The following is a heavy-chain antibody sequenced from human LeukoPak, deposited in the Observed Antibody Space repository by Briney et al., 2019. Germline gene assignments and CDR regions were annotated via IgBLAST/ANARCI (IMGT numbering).Heavy chain of an antibody. CDR1: DFPFSDYW. V-gene: IGHV3-7*01. CDR2: IKKDGSEE. D-gene: IGHD1-20*01. CDR3: ATYDNWVAGDV. J-gene: IGHJ6*02. Sequence: GALSLSFAASDFPFSDYWMSWVRRAPGKGPGWVATIKKDGSEEHYLDSVKDRFTVSRDNAKNSLFLQMNSLRVEDTAVYYCATYDNWVAGDVWGQGTTVSVSS.